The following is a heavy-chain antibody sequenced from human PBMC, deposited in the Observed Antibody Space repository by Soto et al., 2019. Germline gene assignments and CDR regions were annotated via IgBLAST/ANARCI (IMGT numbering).Heavy chain of an antibody. J-gene: IGHJ4*02. V-gene: IGHV4-4*02. CDR1: GGSVSNNNW. CDR3: TKNSAYALDY. Sequence: QVQLQESVPGLVKPSGTLCLSCAVSGGSVSNNNWWSWVRQSPGNGLEWIGEIHHSGGTSYNPSLASRATLSVDKSKNELSLRLNYVTAADTAVYYCTKNSAYALDYWGLGILVTVSS. CDR2: IHHSGGT. D-gene: IGHD5-12*01.